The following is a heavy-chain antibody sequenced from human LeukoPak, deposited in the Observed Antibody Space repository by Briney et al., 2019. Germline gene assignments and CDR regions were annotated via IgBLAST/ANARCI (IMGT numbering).Heavy chain of an antibody. CDR1: GGSISSSSYY. D-gene: IGHD6-6*01. CDR2: INHSGST. Sequence: SETLSLTCTVSGGSISSSSYYWGWIRQPPGKGLEWIGEINHSGSTNYNPSLKSRVTISVDTSKNQFSLKLSSVTAADTAVYYCARAPGSSSFDYWGQGTLVTVSS. J-gene: IGHJ4*02. V-gene: IGHV4-39*07. CDR3: ARAPGSSSFDY.